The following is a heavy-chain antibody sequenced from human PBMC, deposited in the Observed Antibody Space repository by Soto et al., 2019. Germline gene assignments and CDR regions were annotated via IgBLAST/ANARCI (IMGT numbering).Heavy chain of an antibody. Sequence: QVQLVQSGAEVKKPGSSVKVSCKASGGTFSSYAISWVRQAPGQGLEWMGGIIPIFGTANYAQKFQGRVTITADESTDTAYMELSSRRSEDTAVYYCASGGYCSGGSCPLKYNWFDPWGQGTLVTVSS. J-gene: IGHJ5*02. CDR2: IIPIFGTA. D-gene: IGHD2-15*01. CDR1: GGTFSSYA. CDR3: ASGGYCSGGSCPLKYNWFDP. V-gene: IGHV1-69*01.